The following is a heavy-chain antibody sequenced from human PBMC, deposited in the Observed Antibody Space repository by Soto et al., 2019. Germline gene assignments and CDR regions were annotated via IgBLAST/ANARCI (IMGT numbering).Heavy chain of an antibody. CDR3: AKSANSGSNYRFDY. CDR2: ISGSGGGT. V-gene: IGHV3-23*01. J-gene: IGHJ4*02. CDR1: GFSFNSYA. Sequence: GGSLRLSCAASGFSFNSYAMSWVRQAPGKGLEWVSGISGSGGGTSYADSVKGRSTISRDNSKDTLYLQLNSLRAEDTAVYYCAKSANSGSNYRFDYWGQGTLVTVSS. D-gene: IGHD1-26*01.